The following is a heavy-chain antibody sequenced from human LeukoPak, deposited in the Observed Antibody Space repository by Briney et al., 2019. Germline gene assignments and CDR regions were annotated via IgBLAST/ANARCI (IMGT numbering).Heavy chain of an antibody. J-gene: IGHJ4*02. V-gene: IGHV1-24*01. D-gene: IGHD6-13*01. Sequence: GPSVRVSCKVSGYTLTELSMHWVRRAPGKGLEWLGGFDPEDGETIYAQKFQGRVTMTEDTSTDTAYMELSSLRAEDTAVYYCATIKVIPHFITSIAAAVTQYFDYWGQGTLVTVSS. CDR2: FDPEDGET. CDR1: GYTLTELS. CDR3: ATIKVIPHFITSIAAAVTQYFDY.